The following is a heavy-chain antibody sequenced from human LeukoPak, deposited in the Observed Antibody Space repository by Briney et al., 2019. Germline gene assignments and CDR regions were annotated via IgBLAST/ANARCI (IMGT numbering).Heavy chain of an antibody. CDR1: GGSISSGGYY. Sequence: SETLSLTCTVSGGSISSGGYYWSWIRQHPGKGLEWIGYIYYSGSTYHNPSLKSRVTISVDTSKNQFSLKLSSVTAADTAVYYCARVRSIAPYCSSTSCFRWFDPWGQGTLVTVSS. D-gene: IGHD2-2*01. V-gene: IGHV4-31*03. J-gene: IGHJ5*02. CDR3: ARVRSIAPYCSSTSCFRWFDP. CDR2: IYYSGST.